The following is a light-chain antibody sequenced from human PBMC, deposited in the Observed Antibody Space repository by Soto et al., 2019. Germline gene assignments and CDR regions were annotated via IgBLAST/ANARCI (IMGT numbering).Light chain of an antibody. J-gene: IGKJ3*01. V-gene: IGKV1-39*01. CDR3: QQSYSTPRT. CDR2: AAS. CDR1: QSISSY. Sequence: DIQMTQSPYSLSASVGDRVTITCRASQSISSYLNWYQQKPGKAPKLLIYAASSLQSGVPSRFSGSGSGTDFTLTIRSLQPEDFATYYCQQSYSTPRTFGPGTKVDLK.